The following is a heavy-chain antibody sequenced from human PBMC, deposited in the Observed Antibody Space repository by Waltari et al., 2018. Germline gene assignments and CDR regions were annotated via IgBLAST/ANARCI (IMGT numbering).Heavy chain of an antibody. V-gene: IGHV4-4*02. D-gene: IGHD2-15*01. J-gene: IGHJ4*02. CDR2: VLSTGKT. Sequence: QLQESGPGLVKPSGTLSLSCAVSGDSVTSANWWSWVRQSPQRGLEWRGQVLSTGKTNSSPSFPSRVTMSLDAANNQFSLKVTSATAADTAVYYCARDRGRGLYLDVWGPGTLVTVSP. CDR1: GDSVTSANW. CDR3: ARDRGRGLYLDV.